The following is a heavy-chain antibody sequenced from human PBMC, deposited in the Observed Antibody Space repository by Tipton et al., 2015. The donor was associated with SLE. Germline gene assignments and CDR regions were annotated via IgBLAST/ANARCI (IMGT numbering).Heavy chain of an antibody. CDR2: INSDGSNT. Sequence: SLRLSCAASGFTFSSYWMHWVRQAPGKGLVWVSHINSDGSNTTYADSVKGRFTISRDNAKNTLYLQMNSLRAEDTAVYYCARDERGYSYGYYYFYMDVWGRGTTVAVSS. V-gene: IGHV3-74*01. CDR1: GFTFSSYW. D-gene: IGHD5-18*01. J-gene: IGHJ6*03. CDR3: ARDERGYSYGYYYFYMDV.